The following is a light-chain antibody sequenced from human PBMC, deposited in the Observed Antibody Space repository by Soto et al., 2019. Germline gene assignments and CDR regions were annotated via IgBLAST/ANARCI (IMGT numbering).Light chain of an antibody. CDR1: SSNIGAGYD. V-gene: IGLV1-40*01. Sequence: QPVLTQPPSVSGAPGQRVTISCTGSSSNIGAGYDVHWYQQLPGTAPKLLIYGNSNRPSGVPDRFSGSKSGTSVSLAITGLQAEDEADYYCQSYDSSRSVDVFGTGTKLTVL. CDR3: QSYDSSRSVDV. J-gene: IGLJ1*01. CDR2: GNS.